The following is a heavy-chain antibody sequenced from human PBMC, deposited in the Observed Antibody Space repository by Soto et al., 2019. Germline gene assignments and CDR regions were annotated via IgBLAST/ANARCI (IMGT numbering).Heavy chain of an antibody. Sequence: PSETLSLTCTVSGGSISSYYWSWIRQPPGKGLEWIGYIYYSGSTNYNPSLKSRVTISVDTSKNQFSLKLSSVTAADTAVYYCARRPDYYGSGSYYNPFDYWGQGTLVTVSS. CDR3: ARRPDYYGSGSYYNPFDY. V-gene: IGHV4-59*01. CDR1: GGSISSYY. CDR2: IYYSGST. J-gene: IGHJ4*02. D-gene: IGHD3-10*01.